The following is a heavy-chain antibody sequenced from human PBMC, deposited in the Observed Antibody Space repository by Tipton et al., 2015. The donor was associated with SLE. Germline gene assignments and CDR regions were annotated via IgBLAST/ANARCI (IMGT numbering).Heavy chain of an antibody. Sequence: LRLSCTASGGSISSGSYYWSWIRQPAGKGLEWIGRIYTSGSTNYNPSLKSRVTISVDTSKNQFSLKLSSVTAADTAVYYCARGSFVEMATFYFDYWGQGTLVTVSS. CDR1: GGSISSGSYY. V-gene: IGHV4-61*02. D-gene: IGHD5-24*01. CDR3: ARGSFVEMATFYFDY. J-gene: IGHJ4*02. CDR2: IYTSGST.